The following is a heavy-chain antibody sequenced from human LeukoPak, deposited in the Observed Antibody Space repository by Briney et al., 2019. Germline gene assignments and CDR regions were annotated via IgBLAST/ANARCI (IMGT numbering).Heavy chain of an antibody. J-gene: IGHJ4*02. D-gene: IGHD3-10*01. CDR2: TSQTDSQP. V-gene: IGHV5-51*01. CDR1: GFDFPNLW. Sequence: GVSLQISSYGPGFDFPNLWIDWVRPVPGQGLEWMGITSQTDSQPLHSPASQRQVPISVDRSINTAYLQCSSLKDSDTAMYYCARRAYSGSGSSDYWGQGTLVTVSS. CDR3: ARRAYSGSGSSDY.